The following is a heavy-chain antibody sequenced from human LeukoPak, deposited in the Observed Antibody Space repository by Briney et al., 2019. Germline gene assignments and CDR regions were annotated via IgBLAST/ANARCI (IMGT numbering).Heavy chain of an antibody. J-gene: IGHJ6*02. CDR1: GGSISSYY. Sequence: SETLSLTCTVSGGSISSYYWSWIRQPPGKGLEWLGYIYDSGSTNYNPSLKSRVTISVDTSKNQFSLKLSSVTAADTAVYYCARMIGYCSSTSCHTLFYYYGMDVWGQGTTVTVSS. CDR3: ARMIGYCSSTSCHTLFYYYGMDV. V-gene: IGHV4-59*01. D-gene: IGHD2-2*01. CDR2: IYDSGST.